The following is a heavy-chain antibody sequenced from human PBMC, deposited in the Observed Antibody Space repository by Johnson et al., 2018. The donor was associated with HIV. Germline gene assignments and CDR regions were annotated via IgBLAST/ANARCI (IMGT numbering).Heavy chain of an antibody. CDR2: IYSAGTT. CDR3: ARAPPYGDYGDTFDI. D-gene: IGHD4-17*01. V-gene: IGHV3-66*01. CDR1: GFTVSSDY. J-gene: IGHJ3*02. Sequence: VQLVESGGGLVQPGGSLRLSCAASGFTVSSDYMNWVRQAPGKGLEWVSVIYSAGTTYYADSVKGRFTIFRDNSKNTLYLQLTSLRAEDTAVYYCARAPPYGDYGDTFDIGGQGTMVSVSS.